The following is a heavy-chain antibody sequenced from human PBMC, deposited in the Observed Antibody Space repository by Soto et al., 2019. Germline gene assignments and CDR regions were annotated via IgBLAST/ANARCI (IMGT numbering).Heavy chain of an antibody. CDR3: AKESVRDLVGELDY. CDR1: GITFSSYA. CDR2: ISGSGDTT. J-gene: IGHJ4*02. D-gene: IGHD1-26*01. V-gene: IGHV3-23*01. Sequence: GGSLRLSCAVSGITFSSYALSWVRQAPGKGLEWVSAISGSGDTTYYADSVKGRFTISRDNAKNTLYLQMNSLRPEDTAVFYCAKESVRDLVGELDYWGQGTLVTVSP.